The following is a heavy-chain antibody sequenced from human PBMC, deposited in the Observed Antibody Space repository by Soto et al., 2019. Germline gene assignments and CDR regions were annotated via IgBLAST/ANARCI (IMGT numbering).Heavy chain of an antibody. D-gene: IGHD6-6*01. CDR1: GGSVSSGSYY. Sequence: LSLTCTVSGGSVSSGSYYWSWIRQPPGKGLEWIGYIYYSGSTNYNPSLKSRVTISVDTSKNQFSLKLSSVTAADTAVYYCASLHPLYSSSIDYYGMDVWGQGTTVTVSS. V-gene: IGHV4-61*01. J-gene: IGHJ6*02. CDR2: IYYSGST. CDR3: ASLHPLYSSSIDYYGMDV.